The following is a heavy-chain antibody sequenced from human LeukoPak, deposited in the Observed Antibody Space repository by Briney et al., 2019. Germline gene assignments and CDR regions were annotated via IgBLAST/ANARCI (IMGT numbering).Heavy chain of an antibody. CDR3: ARAARTTLSIDFQH. V-gene: IGHV3-11*06. D-gene: IGHD2/OR15-2a*01. J-gene: IGHJ1*01. CDR2: ISSSSSYT. Sequence: NTGGSLRISCAASGFTFSYYYMRWIRQAPGKGLERDSYISSSSSYTNYADSVKGRFTISRDNAKNSLYLQMNSLRAEDTAVYYCARAARTTLSIDFQHWGQGTLVTVSS. CDR1: GFTFSYYY.